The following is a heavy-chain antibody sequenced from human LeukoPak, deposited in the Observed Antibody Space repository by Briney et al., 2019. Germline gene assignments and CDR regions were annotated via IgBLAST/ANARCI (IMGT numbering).Heavy chain of an antibody. CDR2: INHDGTT. Sequence: SETLSLTCAVYNQSLSGYYWSWIRQFPGKGLEWIGEINHDGTTRYNPSLKSRLTMSVDTSKNQFSLKLSSVTAADTAVYYCARVRLGYCSSTSCYYYFDIWGQGTMVTVSS. D-gene: IGHD2-2*01. CDR1: NQSLSGYY. J-gene: IGHJ3*02. V-gene: IGHV4-34*01. CDR3: ARVRLGYCSSTSCYYYFDI.